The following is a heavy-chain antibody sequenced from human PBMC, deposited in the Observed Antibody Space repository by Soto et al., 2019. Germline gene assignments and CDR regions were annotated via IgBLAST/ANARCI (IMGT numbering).Heavy chain of an antibody. V-gene: IGHV1-69*13. J-gene: IGHJ6*02. CDR1: GGTFSSYA. Sequence: GASVKVSCKASGGTFSSYAISWVRQAPGQGLEWMGGIIPIFGTANYAQKFQGRVTITADESTSTAYMELSSLRSEDTAVYYCARVMTTVTRYYYYYGMDAWGQGTTVTVSS. CDR2: IIPIFGTA. D-gene: IGHD4-17*01. CDR3: ARVMTTVTRYYYYYGMDA.